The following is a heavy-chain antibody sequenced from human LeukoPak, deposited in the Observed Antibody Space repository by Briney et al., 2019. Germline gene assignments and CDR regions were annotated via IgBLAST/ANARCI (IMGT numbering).Heavy chain of an antibody. CDR2: ISPDGSEK. V-gene: IGHV3-7*04. CDR1: GFTFTSYW. J-gene: IGHJ4*02. Sequence: GGSLRLSCAASGFTFTSYWMSWVRQAPGKGLEWVAKISPDGSEKYYVDSVKGRFTISRDNAKNSLDLQMSSLRADDTAVYYCARGGSSRFDQWGQGTLVTVSS. D-gene: IGHD6-13*01. CDR3: ARGGSSRFDQ.